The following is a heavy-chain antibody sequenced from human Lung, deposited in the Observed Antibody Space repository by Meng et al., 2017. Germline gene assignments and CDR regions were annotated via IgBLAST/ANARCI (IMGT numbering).Heavy chain of an antibody. CDR3: ARDKPPNDV. Sequence: QVGLVESGGGVVQPGGSLILSCAASGFTFNTYAMHWVRQAPGKGLEWVSLMSFDGAQIYYSDSVRGRFTISRDNSKNTLYLQMNSLRAEDTAVYYCARDKPPNDVWGRGTLVTVSS. CDR2: MSFDGAQI. CDR1: GFTFNTYA. V-gene: IGHV3-30*01. J-gene: IGHJ2*01.